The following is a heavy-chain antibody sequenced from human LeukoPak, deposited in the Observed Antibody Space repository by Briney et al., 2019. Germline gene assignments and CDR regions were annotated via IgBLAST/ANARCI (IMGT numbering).Heavy chain of an antibody. D-gene: IGHD3-3*01. CDR3: ARDGNYDFWSGYPSRLEY. CDR2: INPNSGGT. J-gene: IGHJ4*02. CDR1: GYTFTGYY. Sequence: ASVKVSCKASGYTFTGYYMHWVRQAPGQGLEWMGWINPNSGGTNYAQKLQGRVTMTRDTSISTAYMELSRLRSDDTAVYYCARDGNYDFWSGYPSRLEYWGQGTLVTVSS. V-gene: IGHV1-2*02.